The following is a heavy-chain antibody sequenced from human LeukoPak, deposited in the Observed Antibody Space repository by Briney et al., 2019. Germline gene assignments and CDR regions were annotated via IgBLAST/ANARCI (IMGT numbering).Heavy chain of an antibody. Sequence: ASVKVSCKASGYTFTSYGISWVRQAPGQGLEWMGWISGYNGNTNYAQKLQGRVAMTTDTSTSTAYMELSLLRSDDTAVYYCARVVTAAGGDAFDIWGQGTVVTVSS. CDR3: ARVVTAAGGDAFDI. J-gene: IGHJ3*02. D-gene: IGHD6-25*01. V-gene: IGHV1-18*01. CDR2: ISGYNGNT. CDR1: GYTFTSYG.